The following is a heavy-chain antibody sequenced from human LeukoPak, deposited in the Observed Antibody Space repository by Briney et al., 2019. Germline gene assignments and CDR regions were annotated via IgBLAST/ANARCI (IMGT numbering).Heavy chain of an antibody. CDR1: GGSISSYF. D-gene: IGHD2-21*02. CDR3: ARASYCGGNCYWYFDL. J-gene: IGHJ2*01. V-gene: IGHV4-59*01. Sequence: SETLSLTCTVSGGSISSYFWSWIRQLPGKVLEWIGSTSYSGSTSYNPSLKSRVTISVDTSKDQFSLKLSSVTAADTAVYYCARASYCGGNCYWYFDLWGRGTLVTVSS. CDR2: TSYSGST.